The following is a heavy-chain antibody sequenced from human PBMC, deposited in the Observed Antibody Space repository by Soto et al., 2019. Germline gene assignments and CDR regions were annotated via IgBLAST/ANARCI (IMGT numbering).Heavy chain of an antibody. CDR3: AKGAAGSGAFDI. CDR2: ISASGAST. V-gene: IGHV3-23*01. Sequence: GGSLRLSCVASEFTFSNYAMSWVRQAPGKGLEWVSTISASGASTYYADSVKGRFTISRDNSRNTLYVQMNSLRAEDTAVYYCAKGAAGSGAFDIWGPGTMVTVSS. J-gene: IGHJ3*02. CDR1: EFTFSNYA. D-gene: IGHD2-15*01.